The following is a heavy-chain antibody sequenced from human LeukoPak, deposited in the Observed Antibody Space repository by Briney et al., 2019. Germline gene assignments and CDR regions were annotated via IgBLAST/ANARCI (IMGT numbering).Heavy chain of an antibody. J-gene: IGHJ4*02. CDR2: IYYSGST. CDR3: ARGLGYYYDSSGYLDY. V-gene: IGHV4-61*01. Sequence: SETLSLTCNVSGASVSSGSYYWSWIRQPPGKGLEWIGYIYYSGSTNYNPSLKSRVTISVDTSKNQFSLKLSSVTAADTAVYYCARGLGYYYDSSGYLDYWGQGTLVTVSS. CDR1: GASVSSGSYY. D-gene: IGHD3-22*01.